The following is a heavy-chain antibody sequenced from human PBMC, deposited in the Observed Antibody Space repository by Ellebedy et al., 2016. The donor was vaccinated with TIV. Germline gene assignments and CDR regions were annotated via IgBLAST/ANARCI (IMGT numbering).Heavy chain of an antibody. J-gene: IGHJ4*02. V-gene: IGHV4-59*08. CDR3: ARLRIAAAGDYFDY. CDR2: IYYSGST. CDR1: GGSISSYY. Sequence: MPSETLSLTCTVSGGSISSYYWTRIRQPPGKGLEWIGYIYYSGSTNYNPSLKSRVTISVDTSKNQFSLKLSSVTAADTAVYYCARLRIAAAGDYFDYWGQGTLVTVSS. D-gene: IGHD6-13*01.